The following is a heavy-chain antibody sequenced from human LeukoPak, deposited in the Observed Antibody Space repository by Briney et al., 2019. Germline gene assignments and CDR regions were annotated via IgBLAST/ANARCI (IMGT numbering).Heavy chain of an antibody. Sequence: ASVKVSCKASGYTFTSYHMHWVRQAPGQGLEWMGIINPSGGSTSYAQKFQGRVIMTRDMSTSTVYMELSSLRSEDTAVYYCARGGVIGYDSSGYTARDWGQGTLVTVSS. CDR3: ARGGVIGYDSSGYTARD. CDR1: GYTFTSYH. D-gene: IGHD3-22*01. CDR2: INPSGGST. V-gene: IGHV1-46*01. J-gene: IGHJ4*02.